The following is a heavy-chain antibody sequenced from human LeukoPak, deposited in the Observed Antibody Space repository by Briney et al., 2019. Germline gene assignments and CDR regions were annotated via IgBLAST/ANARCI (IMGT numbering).Heavy chain of an antibody. V-gene: IGHV3-30*18. CDR2: ISYDGSNK. D-gene: IGHD4-17*01. J-gene: IGHJ4*02. Sequence: GGSLRLSCAASGFTFSSYGMHWVRQAPGKGLEWVAVISYDGSNKYYADSVKGRFTISRDNSKNTLYLQMNSLRAEDTAVYYCAKDRDYAGNYWGQGTLVTVSS. CDR3: AKDRDYAGNY. CDR1: GFTFSSYG.